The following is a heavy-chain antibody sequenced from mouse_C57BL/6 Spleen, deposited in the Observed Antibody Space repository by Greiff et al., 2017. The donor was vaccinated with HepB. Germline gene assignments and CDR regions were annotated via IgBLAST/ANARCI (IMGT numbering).Heavy chain of an antibody. CDR1: GLTFSSYG. J-gene: IGHJ2*01. CDR3: ARLSTVVASFDY. D-gene: IGHD1-1*01. V-gene: IGHV5-6*01. CDR2: ISSGGSYT. Sequence: EVQRVESGGDLVKPGGSLKLSCAVSGLTFSSYGMSWVRQTPDKRLEWVATISSGGSYTYYPDSVKGRFTISRDNAKNTLYLQMSSLKSEDTAMYYCARLSTVVASFDYWGQGTTLTVSS.